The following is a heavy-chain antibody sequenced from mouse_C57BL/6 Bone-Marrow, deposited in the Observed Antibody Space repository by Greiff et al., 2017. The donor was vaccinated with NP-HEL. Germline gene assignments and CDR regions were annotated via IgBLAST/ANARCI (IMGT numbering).Heavy chain of an antibody. D-gene: IGHD4-1*01. CDR3: ATNWETGY. CDR2: IDPSDSYT. CDR1: GYTFTSYW. Sequence: QVQLQQPGAELVMPGASVKLSCKASGYTFTSYWMHWVKQRPGQGLEWIGEIDPSDSYTNYNQKFKGKSTLTVDKSSSTAYMQLSSLTSEDSAVYYGATNWETGYWGQGTTLTVSS. J-gene: IGHJ2*01. V-gene: IGHV1-69*01.